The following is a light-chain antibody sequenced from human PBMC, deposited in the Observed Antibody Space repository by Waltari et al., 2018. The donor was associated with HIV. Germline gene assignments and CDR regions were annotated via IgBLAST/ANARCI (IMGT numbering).Light chain of an antibody. Sequence: EIVLTQSPDTLSLSPGERATLSCRASHNFSSNYLICYQKKTGRSPTLLIYGASRRAAGVADRFSGSGSGTDFTLTISRLEPEDFAVYFCQQYGSSPPWTFGQGTKVEVK. J-gene: IGKJ1*01. CDR2: GAS. CDR1: HNFSSNY. CDR3: QQYGSSPPWT. V-gene: IGKV3-20*01.